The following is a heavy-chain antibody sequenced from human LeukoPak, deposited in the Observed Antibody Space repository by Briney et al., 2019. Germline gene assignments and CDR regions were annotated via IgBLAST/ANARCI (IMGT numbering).Heavy chain of an antibody. CDR1: GYTFTNYY. CDR3: ARDHPSRGFDY. J-gene: IGHJ4*02. Sequence: SVKVSCKASGYTFTNYYISWVRQAPGQGLEWMGRIIPILGIANYAQKFQGRVTITADKSTSTAYMELSSLRSEDTAVYYCARDHPSRGFDYWGQGTLVTVSS. D-gene: IGHD3-10*01. V-gene: IGHV1-69*04. CDR2: IIPILGIA.